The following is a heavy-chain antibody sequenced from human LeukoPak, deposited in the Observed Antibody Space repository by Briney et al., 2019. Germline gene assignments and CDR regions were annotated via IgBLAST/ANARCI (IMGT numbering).Heavy chain of an antibody. V-gene: IGHV3-7*01. CDR3: ARATYYYDTSGYGR. CDR1: GFTFSSYR. D-gene: IGHD3-22*01. Sequence: QAGGSLRLSCAASGFTFSSYRMSWVRQAPGKGLEWVANIKQDGSEKHYVDSVKGRFTISRDNAKNSLYLQMNSLRAEDTAVYYCARATYYYDTSGYGRWGQGTLVTVSS. CDR2: IKQDGSEK. J-gene: IGHJ4*02.